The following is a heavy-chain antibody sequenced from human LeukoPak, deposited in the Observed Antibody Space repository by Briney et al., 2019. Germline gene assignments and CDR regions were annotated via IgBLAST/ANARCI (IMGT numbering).Heavy chain of an antibody. V-gene: IGHV6-1*01. J-gene: IGHJ6*03. Sequence: QTLSLTCAISGDSVSSNSAAWNWSRQSPSRGLEWLGRTYYRSKWYYDYAVSVKSRITIIPDTSKNHFSLQLNSVTPEDTAVYYCARGPQLVDYYYIDVWGKGTTVTVSS. CDR2: TYYRSKWYY. CDR3: ARGPQLVDYYYIDV. D-gene: IGHD6-13*01. CDR1: GDSVSSNSAA.